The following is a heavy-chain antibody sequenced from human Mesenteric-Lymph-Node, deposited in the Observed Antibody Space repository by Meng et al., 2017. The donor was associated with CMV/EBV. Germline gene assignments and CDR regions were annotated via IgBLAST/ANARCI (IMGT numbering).Heavy chain of an antibody. CDR2: ISSSGSTI. CDR1: GFTFSSYE. Sequence: GESLKISCAASGFTFSSYEMNWVRQAPGKGLEWVSYISSSGSTIYYADPVKGRFTISRDNAKNSLFLQMNSLRAEDTAVYYCAKDLDTYRYTPSSPFDYWGQGTLVTVSS. J-gene: IGHJ4*02. D-gene: IGHD2-2*02. V-gene: IGHV3-48*03. CDR3: AKDLDTYRYTPSSPFDY.